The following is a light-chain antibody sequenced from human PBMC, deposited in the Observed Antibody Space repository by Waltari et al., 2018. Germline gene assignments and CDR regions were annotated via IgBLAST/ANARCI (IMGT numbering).Light chain of an antibody. V-gene: IGLV1-47*01. CDR2: RND. CDR1: YPNLGSND. Sequence: QSVLTQPPPASGTPGQRVSISCSGSYPNLGSNDLYWYQQLPGTAPKLLIHRNDQRPSGVPDRFSGSKYGTTAFLAISELRSEDEAVYYCASWDDSHYVFGGGTKVTVL. J-gene: IGLJ1*01. CDR3: ASWDDSHYV.